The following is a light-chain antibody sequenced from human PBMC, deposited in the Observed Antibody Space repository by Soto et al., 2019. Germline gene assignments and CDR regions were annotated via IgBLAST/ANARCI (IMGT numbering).Light chain of an antibody. CDR2: ETN. J-gene: IGLJ2*01. CDR3: CSYAGSSTYVV. V-gene: IGLV2-23*01. CDR1: SSDVGSYTL. Sequence: QSVLTQPASVSGSPGQSITISCTGTSSDVGSYTLVSWYQQHPGKTPKLMLYETNKRPSGVSNRFSGSKSGNTASLTISGLQAEDEDEYYCCSYAGSSTYVVFGGGTKLTVL.